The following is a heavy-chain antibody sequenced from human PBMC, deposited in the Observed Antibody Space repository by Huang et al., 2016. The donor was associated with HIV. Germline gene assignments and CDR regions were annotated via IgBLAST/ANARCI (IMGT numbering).Heavy chain of an antibody. V-gene: IGHV3-30*02. CDR2: RRFDGGNK. D-gene: IGHD2-21*02. J-gene: IGHJ4*02. CDR1: GFSFSHYG. Sequence: QEQLVESGGGVVQPGGSLRLSCATSGFSFSHYGMHWVRQGQGKELEGVAVRRFDGGNKHYADAAKGRFTISRDNSNKMLFLEMNSLRGDDTAFYYCATDLGGYSFHYWGQGALVSVSS. CDR3: ATDLGGYSFHY.